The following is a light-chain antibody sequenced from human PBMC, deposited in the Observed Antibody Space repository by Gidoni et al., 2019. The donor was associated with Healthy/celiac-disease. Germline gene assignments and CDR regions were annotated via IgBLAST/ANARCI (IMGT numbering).Light chain of an antibody. J-gene: IGKJ2*01. Sequence: EFALTQSPGTLSLSPGERATLSCRASQSVNSSHLAWYQQKPGQAPRLLIYGASSRATGIPDRFSGSGSGTDFTLTISRLEPEGFAVYYCQQYGSSPGYTFGQGTKLGIK. CDR2: GAS. CDR1: QSVNSSH. CDR3: QQYGSSPGYT. V-gene: IGKV3-20*01.